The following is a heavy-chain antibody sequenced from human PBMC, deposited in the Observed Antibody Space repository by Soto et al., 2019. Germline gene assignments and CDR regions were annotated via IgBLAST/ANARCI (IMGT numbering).Heavy chain of an antibody. D-gene: IGHD3-3*01. CDR1: GGSISSSSYY. CDR2: IYYSGST. Sequence: PSETLSLTCTVSGGSISSSSYYWGWIRQPPGKGLEWIGSIYYSGSTYYNPSLKSRVTISVDTSKNQFSLKLSSVTAADTAVYYCARQGTIFGVVIIPGWFDPWGQGTLVTVSS. CDR3: ARQGTIFGVVIIPGWFDP. V-gene: IGHV4-39*01. J-gene: IGHJ5*02.